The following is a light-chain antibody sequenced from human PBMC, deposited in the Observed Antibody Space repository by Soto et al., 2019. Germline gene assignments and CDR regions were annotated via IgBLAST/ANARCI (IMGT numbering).Light chain of an antibody. Sequence: DIQMPQSPSLYASVGDRVTITCRASQSIGASLAWFQQKPGKAPNLLRYKASSLESVVPSRFSGSGSGTEFTLTISTLQPDYLATYYCQQYNRSPLTFGGGTKVEIK. CDR2: KAS. V-gene: IGKV1-5*03. CDR1: QSIGAS. J-gene: IGKJ4*01. CDR3: QQYNRSPLT.